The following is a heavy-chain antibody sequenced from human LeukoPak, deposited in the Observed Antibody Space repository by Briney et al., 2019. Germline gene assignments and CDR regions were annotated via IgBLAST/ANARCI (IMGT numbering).Heavy chain of an antibody. CDR2: IQSSGST. V-gene: IGHV4-4*07. J-gene: IGHJ4*02. CDR3: ARDGPVSYFDY. Sequence: SETLSLTCTVSGGSISGGYYWSWIRQPAGKGLEWIGRIQSSGSTNYNPSLKSRVTMSVDTSKNEFSLKLSSVTAADTAVYYCARDGPVSYFDYWGQGTLVTVSS. CDR1: GGSISGGYY.